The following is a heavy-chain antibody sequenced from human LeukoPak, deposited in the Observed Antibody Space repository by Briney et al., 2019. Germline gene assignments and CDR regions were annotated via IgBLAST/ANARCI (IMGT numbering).Heavy chain of an antibody. CDR3: ATYSILNAREFRY. CDR1: GFTFTHAW. J-gene: IGHJ1*01. Sequence: GGSLRLSCAASGFTFTHAWMNWVRQAPGKGLEWVANVQHIGGETYYVDSVKGRFTISRDNAKNSVYLQMNSLGADDTAVYYCATYSILNAREFRYWGQGTLVTVTS. V-gene: IGHV3-7*01. CDR2: VQHIGGET. D-gene: IGHD4-11*01.